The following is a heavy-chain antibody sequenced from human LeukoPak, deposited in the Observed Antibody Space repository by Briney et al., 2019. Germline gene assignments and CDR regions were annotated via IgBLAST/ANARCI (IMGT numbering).Heavy chain of an antibody. V-gene: IGHV1-18*01. CDR3: ARGSITIFGVVILEDWFDP. D-gene: IGHD3-3*01. CDR2: ISAYNGNT. Sequence: GASVKVSCKASGYTFTSYGISWVRQAPGQGLEWMGWISAYNGNTNYAQKLQGRVTMTTDTSTSTAYMELRSLRSDDTAVYYCARGSITIFGVVILEDWFDPWGQGTLVTVSS. J-gene: IGHJ5*02. CDR1: GYTFTSYG.